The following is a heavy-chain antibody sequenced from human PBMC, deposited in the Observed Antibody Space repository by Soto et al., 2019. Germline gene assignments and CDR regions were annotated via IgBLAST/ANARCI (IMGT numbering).Heavy chain of an antibody. Sequence: GESLKISCKGSGYSFSNYWIGWVRQMPGKGLEWMGIIYPGDSDTKYSPSFQGQVTISVDTSISTAYLQWSSLKASDTAMYYCATPPYSDAFDFWGQGTMVTVS. CDR2: IYPGDSDT. CDR1: GYSFSNYW. J-gene: IGHJ3*01. CDR3: ATPPYSDAFDF. D-gene: IGHD2-15*01. V-gene: IGHV5-51*01.